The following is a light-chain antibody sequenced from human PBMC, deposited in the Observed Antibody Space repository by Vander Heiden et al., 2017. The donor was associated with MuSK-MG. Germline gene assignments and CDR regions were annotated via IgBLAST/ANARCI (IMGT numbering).Light chain of an antibody. Sequence: EIVLTQSPGTLSLSPGERATLSCRASQSVSSSYLAWYQQKPGQAPRLLIYGASSRATGIPDRFSGSGYGTDFTLTISRLEPEDFAVYYCQQYCSSPVYTFGPGTKLEIK. CDR3: QQYCSSPVYT. CDR2: GAS. J-gene: IGKJ2*01. CDR1: QSVSSSY. V-gene: IGKV3-20*01.